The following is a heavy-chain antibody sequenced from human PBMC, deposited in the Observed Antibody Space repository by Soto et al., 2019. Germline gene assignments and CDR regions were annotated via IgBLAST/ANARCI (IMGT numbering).Heavy chain of an antibody. V-gene: IGHV3-30*18. CDR3: AKGLGPGLTTEAY. J-gene: IGHJ4*02. D-gene: IGHD3-10*01. CDR1: GFTFSSYG. Sequence: QVQLVESGGGVVQPGRSLRLSCAASGFTFSSYGMHWVRQAPGKGLEWVAVISYDGSNKYYADSVKGRFTISRDNSKNQLYLQMNSLRAEDTAVYYCAKGLGPGLTTEAYWGQGTLVTVSS. CDR2: ISYDGSNK.